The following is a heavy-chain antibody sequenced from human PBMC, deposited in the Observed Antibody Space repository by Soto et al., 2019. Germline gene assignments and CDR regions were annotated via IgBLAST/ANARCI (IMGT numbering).Heavy chain of an antibody. CDR2: ISGSGHNT. CDR1: RFIFDSYA. CDR3: GGGPDYRNNYYYGMDV. J-gene: IGHJ6*02. V-gene: IGHV3-23*01. D-gene: IGHD3-10*01. Sequence: PGGSLRLSCTASRFIFDSYAMSWVRQAPGKGLECISTISGSGHNTYYADSVKGRFTISRDSSKDTVYLQMNNLRADDTAVYFCGGGPDYRNNYYYGMDVWGQGTTVTVSS.